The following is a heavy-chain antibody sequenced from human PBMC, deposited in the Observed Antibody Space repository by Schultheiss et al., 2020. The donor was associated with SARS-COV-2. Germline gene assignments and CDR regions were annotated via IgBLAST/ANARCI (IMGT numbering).Heavy chain of an antibody. Sequence: GESLKISCAASGFTFSSYDMHWVRQASGKGLEWVSAIGTAGDTYYPGSVKGRFTISRDNSKNTLYLQMNSLRAEDTAVYYCARDLSYCSSTSCPYYYYGMDVWGQGTTVTVSS. CDR1: GFTFSSYD. V-gene: IGHV3-13*01. CDR2: IGTAGDT. CDR3: ARDLSYCSSTSCPYYYYGMDV. J-gene: IGHJ6*02. D-gene: IGHD2-2*01.